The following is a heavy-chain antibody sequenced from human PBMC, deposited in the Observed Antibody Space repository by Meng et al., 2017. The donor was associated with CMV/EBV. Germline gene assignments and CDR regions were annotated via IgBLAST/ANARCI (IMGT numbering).Heavy chain of an antibody. CDR2: IYYSGST. J-gene: IGHJ4*02. V-gene: IGHV4-61*01. D-gene: IGHD2-2*02. CDR3: ASLYCSSTSCYNDY. CDR1: GGSVSSGSYY. Sequence: GSLRLSCTVSGGSVSSGSYYWSWIRQPPGTGLEWLGYIYYSGSTTYNPSLKSRVTISVDTSNNQFSLKLSSVTAADTAVYYCASLYCSSTSCYNDYWGQGTLVTVSS.